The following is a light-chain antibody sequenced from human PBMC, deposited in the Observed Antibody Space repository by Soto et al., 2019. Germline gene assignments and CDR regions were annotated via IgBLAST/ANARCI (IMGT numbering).Light chain of an antibody. J-gene: IGLJ1*01. CDR1: SSDVGGYNY. CDR2: EVS. Sequence: QSALTQPPSASGSPGQSVTISCTGTSSDVGGYNYVSWYQQHPGEAPKLMIYEVSKRPSGVPDRFSGSKSGNTASLTVSGLQADDEADFYCSSYAGGNNYVFGTGTKLTVL. V-gene: IGLV2-8*01. CDR3: SSYAGGNNYV.